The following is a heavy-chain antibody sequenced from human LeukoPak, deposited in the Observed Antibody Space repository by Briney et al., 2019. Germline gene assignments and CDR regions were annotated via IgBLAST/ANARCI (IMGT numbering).Heavy chain of an antibody. D-gene: IGHD4-23*01. CDR1: GFTFSSYW. V-gene: IGHV3-74*01. CDR3: ARETRLRWSDY. CDR2: INSDGSST. J-gene: IGHJ4*02. Sequence: PGGSLRLSCAASGFTFSSYWMHWVRQAPGRGLVWVSRINSDGSSTSYADSVKGRFTISRDNAKNTLYLQMNSLRAEDTAVYYCARETRLRWSDYWGQGTLVTVSS.